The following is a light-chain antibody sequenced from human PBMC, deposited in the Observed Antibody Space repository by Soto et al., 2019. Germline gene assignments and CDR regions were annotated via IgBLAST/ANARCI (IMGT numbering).Light chain of an antibody. CDR3: QQYDSYSWT. CDR1: QSISTR. J-gene: IGKJ1*01. V-gene: IGKV1-5*01. CDR2: DAS. Sequence: DIQMAQSHCTVSASVGDTVTITCRASQSISTRLAWYQQKAGKAPKVLIYDASRLESGVPSRFSGSGSGTEFTLTISRLQPDDFASYYCQQYDSYSWTFGQGTKVDIK.